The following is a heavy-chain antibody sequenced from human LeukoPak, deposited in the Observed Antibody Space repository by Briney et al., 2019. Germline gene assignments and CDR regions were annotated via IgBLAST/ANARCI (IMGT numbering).Heavy chain of an antibody. CDR2: IKQDGSEK. V-gene: IGHV3-7*01. CDR3: ATGYSSGWYFYFQY. Sequence: GGSLRLSCAASGFTFSSYWMSWVRQAPGKGLEWVANIKQDGSEKNYVDSVKGRFTISRDNAKNSLYLRMDSLRAEDTAVYYCATGYSSGWYFYFQYWGQGTLVTVSS. J-gene: IGHJ1*01. D-gene: IGHD6-19*01. CDR1: GFTFSSYW.